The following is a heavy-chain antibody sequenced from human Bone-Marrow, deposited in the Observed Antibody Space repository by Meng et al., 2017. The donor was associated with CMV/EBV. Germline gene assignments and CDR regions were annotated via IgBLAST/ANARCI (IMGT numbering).Heavy chain of an antibody. CDR2: IYSGGST. V-gene: IGHV3-53*01. CDR1: GFTVSSNY. J-gene: IGHJ4*02. CDR3: AKEIITGTTAGLDY. Sequence: GGSLRLSCAASGFTVSSNYMSWVRQAPGKGLEWVSVIYSGGSTYYADSVKGRFTISRDNSKNTLYLQMNSLRAEDTAVYYCAKEIITGTTAGLDYCGQGTLVIVSS. D-gene: IGHD1-7*01.